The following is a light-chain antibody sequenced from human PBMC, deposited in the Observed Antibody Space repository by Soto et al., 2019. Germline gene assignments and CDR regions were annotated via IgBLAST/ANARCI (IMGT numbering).Light chain of an antibody. CDR3: QQYDTSPRT. J-gene: IGKJ1*01. CDR2: GAS. CDR1: QTLRGRY. Sequence: DTVLTQSPGTLSLSPGEGATLSCRASQTLRGRYLAWYQQKPGQAPRLLIYGASTRATGIPDRFSGSGSGTDFTLTISRLEPEDFAVYYCQQYDTSPRTFGQGTKVDNK. V-gene: IGKV3-20*01.